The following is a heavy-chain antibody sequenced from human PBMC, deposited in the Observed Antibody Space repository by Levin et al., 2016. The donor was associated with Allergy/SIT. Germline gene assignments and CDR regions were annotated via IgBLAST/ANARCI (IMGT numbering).Heavy chain of an antibody. Sequence: VRQAPGKGLEWVAFIRYDGSNKYYADSVKGRFTISRDNSKNTLYLQMNSLRAEDTAVYYCAKDRESYYSFDYWGQGTLVTVSS. CDR3: AKDRESYYSFDY. CDR2: IRYDGSNK. V-gene: IGHV3-30*02. J-gene: IGHJ4*02. D-gene: IGHD1-26*01.